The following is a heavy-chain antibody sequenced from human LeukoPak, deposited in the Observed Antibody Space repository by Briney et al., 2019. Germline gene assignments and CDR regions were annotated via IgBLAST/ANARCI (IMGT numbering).Heavy chain of an antibody. Sequence: GASVKVSCKASGYTFTSYGINWVRQAPGQGLEWMGWISAYNGNTNYAQKLQGRVTMTTDTSTNTAYMELSSLRSEDTAVYYCATNRQIMILGVVIMPAFDIWGQGTMVTVSS. CDR1: GYTFTSYG. D-gene: IGHD3-3*01. J-gene: IGHJ3*02. V-gene: IGHV1-18*01. CDR3: ATNRQIMILGVVIMPAFDI. CDR2: ISAYNGNT.